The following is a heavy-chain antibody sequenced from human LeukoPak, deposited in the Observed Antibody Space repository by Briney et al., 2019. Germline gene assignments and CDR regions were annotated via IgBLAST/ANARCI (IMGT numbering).Heavy chain of an antibody. V-gene: IGHV4-39*01. J-gene: IGHJ6*03. Sequence: SETLSLTCTVSGDSISSSSYYWGWIRQPPGKGLEWIGSVFHSGSTHYNPSLKSRVTISVDTSKNQFSLKLSSVTAADTAVYYCARQYCSSTSCYYYYYHMDVWGKGTTVTVSS. D-gene: IGHD2-2*01. CDR2: VFHSGST. CDR1: GDSISSSSYY. CDR3: ARQYCSSTSCYYYYYHMDV.